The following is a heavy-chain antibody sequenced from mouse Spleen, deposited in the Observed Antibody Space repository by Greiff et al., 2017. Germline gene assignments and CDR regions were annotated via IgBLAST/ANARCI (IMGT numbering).Heavy chain of an antibody. CDR2: ISSGSSTI. Sequence: DVMLVESGGGLVKPGGSLKLSCAASGFTFSDYGMHWVRQAPEKGLEWVAYISSGSSTIYYADTVKGRFTISRDNAKNTLFLQMTSLRSEDTAMYYCASYYYGSSYTYWYFDVWGTGTTVTVSS. V-gene: IGHV5-17*01. D-gene: IGHD1-1*01. J-gene: IGHJ1*03. CDR1: GFTFSDYG. CDR3: ASYYYGSSYTYWYFDV.